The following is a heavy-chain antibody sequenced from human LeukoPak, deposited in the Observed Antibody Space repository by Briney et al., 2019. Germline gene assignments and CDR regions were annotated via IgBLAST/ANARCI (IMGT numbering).Heavy chain of an antibody. CDR1: GFTFDDYG. D-gene: IGHD3-22*01. CDR2: INWNGGST. CDR3: ERSSYYDSSGYYGDYFDY. V-gene: IGHV3-20*04. J-gene: IGHJ4*02. Sequence: GGSLRLSCAASGFTFDDYGMSWVRQAPGKGLEWVSGINWNGGSTGYADSVKGRFTISRDNAKNSLYLQMNSLRAEDTALYYCERSSYYDSSGYYGDYFDYWGQGTLVTVSS.